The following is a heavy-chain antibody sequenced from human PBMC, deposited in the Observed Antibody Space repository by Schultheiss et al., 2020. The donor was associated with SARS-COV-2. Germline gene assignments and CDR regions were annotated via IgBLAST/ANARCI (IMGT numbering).Heavy chain of an antibody. V-gene: IGHV4-59*10. CDR3: ARGGYSYGYLPFDY. CDR2: IYTSGST. Sequence: SQTLSLTCAVYGGSFSGYYWSWIRQPPGKGLEWIGRIYTSGSTNYNPSLKSRVTISVDTSKNQFPLKLSSVTAADTAVYYCARGGYSYGYLPFDYWGQGTLVTVSS. J-gene: IGHJ4*02. D-gene: IGHD5-18*01. CDR1: GGSFSGYY.